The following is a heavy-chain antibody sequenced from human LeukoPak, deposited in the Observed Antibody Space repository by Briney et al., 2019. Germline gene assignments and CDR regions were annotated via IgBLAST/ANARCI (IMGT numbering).Heavy chain of an antibody. CDR2: IYYSGST. V-gene: IGHV4-31*03. J-gene: IGHJ2*01. CDR3: ARAGPSYYDILTGYPKLYFDL. D-gene: IGHD3-9*01. Sequence: SQTLSLTCTVSGGSISSGGYYWSWIRQHPGKGLEWIGNIYYSGSTYYNPSLRSRVTISVDTSKNQFSLKLSSVTAADTAVYYCARAGPSYYDILTGYPKLYFDLWGRGTLVTVSS. CDR1: GGSISSGGYY.